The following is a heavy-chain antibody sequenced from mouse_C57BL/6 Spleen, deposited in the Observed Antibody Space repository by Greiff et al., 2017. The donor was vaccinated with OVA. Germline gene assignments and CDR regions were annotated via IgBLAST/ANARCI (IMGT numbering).Heavy chain of an antibody. Sequence: EVQLQQSGPELVKPGASVKISCKASGYTFTDYYMNWVKQSHGKSLEWIGDINPNNGGTSYNQKFKGKATLTVDKSSSTAYMELRSLTSEDSAVYYCAREDYGVCDVWGTGTTVTVSS. J-gene: IGHJ1*03. CDR2: INPNNGGT. V-gene: IGHV1-26*01. CDR1: GYTFTDYY. CDR3: AREDYGVCDV. D-gene: IGHD1-1*01.